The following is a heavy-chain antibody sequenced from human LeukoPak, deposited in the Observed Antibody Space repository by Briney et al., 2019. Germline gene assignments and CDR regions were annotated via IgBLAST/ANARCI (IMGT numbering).Heavy chain of an antibody. CDR2: IYYSGST. V-gene: IGHV4-30-4*01. D-gene: IGHD2-2*01. CDR3: ARDYRNQLRWFDP. CDR1: GGSISSGDYY. Sequence: SETLSLTCTVSGGSISSGDYYWSWIRQPPGKGLEWIGYIYYSGSTYYNPSLKSRVTISVDTSKNQFSLKLSSVTAAETAVYYCARDYRNQLRWFDPWGQGTLVTVSS. J-gene: IGHJ5*02.